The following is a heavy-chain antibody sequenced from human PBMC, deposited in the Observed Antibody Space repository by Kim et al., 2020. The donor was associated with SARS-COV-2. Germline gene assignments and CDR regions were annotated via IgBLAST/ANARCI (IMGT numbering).Heavy chain of an antibody. CDR1: GYTFTSYD. CDR3: ARDLPLWFGEGNWFDP. D-gene: IGHD3-10*01. CDR2: MNPNSGNT. Sequence: ASVKVSCKASGYTFTSYDINWVRQATGQGLEWMGWMNPNSGNTGYAQKFQGRVTMTRNTSISTAYMELSSLRYEDTAVYYCARDLPLWFGEGNWFDPWGQGTLVTVSS. J-gene: IGHJ5*02. V-gene: IGHV1-8*01.